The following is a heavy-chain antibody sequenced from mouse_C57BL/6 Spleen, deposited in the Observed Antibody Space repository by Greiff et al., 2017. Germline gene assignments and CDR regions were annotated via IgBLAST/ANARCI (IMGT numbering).Heavy chain of an antibody. D-gene: IGHD2-2*01. J-gene: IGHJ3*01. CDR3: GRDGGYDDWFAY. Sequence: QVQLQQSGAELARPGASVKMSCKASGYTFTSYTMHWVKQRPGQGLEWIGYINPSSGYTKYNQKFKDKATLTADKSSSTAYMQLSSLTSEDSAVYYCGRDGGYDDWFAYWGQGTLVTVSA. V-gene: IGHV1-4*01. CDR2: INPSSGYT. CDR1: GYTFTSYT.